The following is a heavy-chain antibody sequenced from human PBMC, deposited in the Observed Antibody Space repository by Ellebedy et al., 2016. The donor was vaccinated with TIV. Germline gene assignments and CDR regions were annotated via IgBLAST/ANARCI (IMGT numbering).Heavy chain of an antibody. CDR3: ARCFVASDWHSKYRGFQY. D-gene: IGHD1-7*01. V-gene: IGHV1-8*01. CDR2: PNPHTGDT. CDR1: GYTFTSYD. Sequence: AASVKVSCKASGYTFTSYDVHWVQHAPGQGLEWMGWPNPHTGDTGYAHKFPGRVTMTADTSSSTAYMELRSLESQDTAVYYCARCFVASDWHSKYRGFQYWGQGSLVTVS. J-gene: IGHJ1*01.